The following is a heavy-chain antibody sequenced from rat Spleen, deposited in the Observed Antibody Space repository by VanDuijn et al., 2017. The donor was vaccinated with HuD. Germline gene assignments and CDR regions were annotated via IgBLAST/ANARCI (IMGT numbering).Heavy chain of an antibody. D-gene: IGHD4-2*01. CDR1: GFTFSDYG. CDR2: ISYDDSGT. V-gene: IGHV5-29*01. CDR3: ATLGLAYYFDY. J-gene: IGHJ2*01. Sequence: EVQLVESGGGLVQPGRSLKLSCAASGFTFSDYGMAWVRQGPTKGLEWVATISYDDSGTYYRDSVKGRFTISRDNAENTVYLQMNSLRSEDTATYYCATLGLAYYFDYWGQGVMVTVSS.